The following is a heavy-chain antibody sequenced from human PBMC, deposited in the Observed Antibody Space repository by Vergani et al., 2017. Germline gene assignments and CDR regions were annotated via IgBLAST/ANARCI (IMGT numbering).Heavy chain of an antibody. CDR3: ARAGLYSSASGYKFVDYYYYMDV. CDR2: IIPIFGTA. J-gene: IGHJ6*03. V-gene: IGHV1-69*01. Sequence: QVQLVQSGAEVKKPGSSVTVSCKASGGTFSSYAISWVRQAPGQGLEWMGGIIPIFGTANYAQKFQSRVTITADESTSTAYMELSSLRSKDTAVYYCARAGLYSSASGYKFVDYYYYMDVWRKGTTVTVSS. CDR1: GGTFSSYA. D-gene: IGHD2-2*02.